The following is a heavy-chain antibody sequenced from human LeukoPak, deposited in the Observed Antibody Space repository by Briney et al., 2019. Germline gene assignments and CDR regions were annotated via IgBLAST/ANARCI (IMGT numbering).Heavy chain of an antibody. D-gene: IGHD3-9*01. J-gene: IGHJ4*02. CDR3: ARETRQNVLRYFDWLYHTPDFDY. CDR2: ISYDGSNK. V-gene: IGHV3-30*03. Sequence: PGRSLRLSCAASGFTFSSYGMHWVRQAPGKGLEWVAVISYDGSNKYYADSVKGRFTISKDNSKNTLYLQMNSLRAEDTAVYYCARETRQNVLRYFDWLYHTPDFDYWGQGTLVTVSS. CDR1: GFTFSSYG.